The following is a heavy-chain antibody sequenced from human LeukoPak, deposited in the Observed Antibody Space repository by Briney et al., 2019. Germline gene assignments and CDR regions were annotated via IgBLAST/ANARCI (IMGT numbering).Heavy chain of an antibody. J-gene: IGHJ4*02. CDR3: ARARAYDSSGYYL. D-gene: IGHD3-22*01. Sequence: GGSLRLSCAASGFTFSSYWMHGVRQAPGKGLVWVSRINSDGSSTSYADSVKGRFTISRDNAKNTLYLQMNSLRAEDTAVYYCARARAYDSSGYYLWGQGTLVIVSS. V-gene: IGHV3-74*01. CDR2: INSDGSST. CDR1: GFTFSSYW.